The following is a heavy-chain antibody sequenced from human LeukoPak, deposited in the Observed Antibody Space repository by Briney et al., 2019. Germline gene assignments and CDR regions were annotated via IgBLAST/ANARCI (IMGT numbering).Heavy chain of an antibody. CDR3: AAVGYTYGSGSFDI. CDR2: INHSGST. J-gene: IGHJ3*02. D-gene: IGHD5-18*01. V-gene: IGHV4-34*01. CDR1: GGSFSGYY. Sequence: SETLSLTCAVYGGSFSGYYWSWIRQPPGKGLEWIGEINHSGSTNYNPSLKSRVAISVDTSKNQFSLKLTSVTAADTAVYYCAAVGYTYGSGSFDIWSQGTMVTVSS.